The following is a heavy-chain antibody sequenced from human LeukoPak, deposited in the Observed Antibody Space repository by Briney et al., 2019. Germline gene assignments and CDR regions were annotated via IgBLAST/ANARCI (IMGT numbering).Heavy chain of an antibody. CDR3: ARSRGGWYYFDY. CDR1: GGSISSSSYY. V-gene: IGHV4-39*01. J-gene: IGHJ4*02. D-gene: IGHD6-19*01. Sequence: ETLSLTCTVSGGSISSSSYYWGWIRQPPGKGLEWIGSIYYSGSTYYNPSLKSRVTISVDTSKNQFSLKLSSVTAADTAVYYCARSRGGWYYFDYWGQGTLVTVSS. CDR2: IYYSGST.